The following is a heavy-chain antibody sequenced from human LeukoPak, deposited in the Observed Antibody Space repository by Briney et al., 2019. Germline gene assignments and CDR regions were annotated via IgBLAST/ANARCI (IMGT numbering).Heavy chain of an antibody. Sequence: SVKVSCKASGGTFSSYAISWVRQAPGQGLEWMGGIIPIFGTANYAQKFQGRVTITADESTSTAYMELSSLRSEDTAVYYCARDGQQQLVLGYWGQGTLVTVSS. D-gene: IGHD6-13*01. J-gene: IGHJ4*02. V-gene: IGHV1-69*01. CDR3: ARDGQQQLVLGY. CDR2: IIPIFGTA. CDR1: GGTFSSYA.